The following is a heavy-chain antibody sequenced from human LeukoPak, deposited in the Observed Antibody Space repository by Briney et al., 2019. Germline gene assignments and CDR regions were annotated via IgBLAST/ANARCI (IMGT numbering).Heavy chain of an antibody. D-gene: IGHD4-23*01. V-gene: IGHV1-46*01. CDR2: INPSGGST. CDR3: AREVGRGNLDY. J-gene: IGHJ4*02. CDR1: GYTFTGYY. Sequence: ASVKVSCKASGYTFTGYYMHWVRQAPGQGLEWMGIINPSGGSTSYAQKFQGRVTMTRDMSTSTVYMELSSLRSEDTAVYYCAREVGRGNLDYWGQGTLVTVSS.